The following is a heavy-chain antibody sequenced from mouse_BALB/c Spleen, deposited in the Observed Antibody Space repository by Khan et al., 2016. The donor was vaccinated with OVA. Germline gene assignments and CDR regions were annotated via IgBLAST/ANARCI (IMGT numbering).Heavy chain of an antibody. CDR1: GFTFSSYV. J-gene: IGHJ2*01. V-gene: IGHV5-6-5*01. CDR2: ISSSGST. D-gene: IGHD2-14*01. CDR3: AREAYRYDEYYFDY. Sequence: EVQLQESGGGSVKPGGSLILSCEVSGFTFSSYVMSWIRQTPEKRLEWVASISSSGSTYYPDSVKGRFTISRDNDRNVVYLQMSSLRSEDMAMYYCAREAYRYDEYYFDYWGQGTTLTVSS.